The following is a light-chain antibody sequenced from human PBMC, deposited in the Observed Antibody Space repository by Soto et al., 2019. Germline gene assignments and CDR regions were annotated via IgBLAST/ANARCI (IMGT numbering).Light chain of an antibody. CDR1: QSVNSN. Sequence: EIVMTQSPATLSVSPGESATLSCRASQSVNSNLAWYQQKPGQAPRLLIYGASTRATGLPARFSGRGSRTEFTLTINSLQSEDFAVYYCQQYNNWPPPTFGGGTKVEIK. V-gene: IGKV3-15*01. J-gene: IGKJ4*01. CDR3: QQYNNWPPPT. CDR2: GAS.